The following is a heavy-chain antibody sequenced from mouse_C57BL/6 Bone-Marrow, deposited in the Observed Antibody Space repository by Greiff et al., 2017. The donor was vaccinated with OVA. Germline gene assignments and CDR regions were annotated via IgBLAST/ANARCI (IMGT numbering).Heavy chain of an antibody. CDR2: IDPENGDT. V-gene: IGHV14-4*01. D-gene: IGHD1-1*01. Sequence: EVQLQQSGAELVRPGASVKLSCTASGFNIKDDYMHWVKQRPEQGLEWIGWIDPENGDTEYASKFQGKATITADTSSNTAYLQLSSLTSEDTAVYYCTTRYYCSSYEDWGQGTTLTVSS. J-gene: IGHJ2*01. CDR1: GFNIKDDY. CDR3: TTRYYCSSYED.